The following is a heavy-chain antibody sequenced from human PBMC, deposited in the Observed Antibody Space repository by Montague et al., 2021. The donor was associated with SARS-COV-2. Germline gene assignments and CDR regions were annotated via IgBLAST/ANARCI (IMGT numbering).Heavy chain of an antibody. CDR3: ARELRRIIMIVDIQGFDY. V-gene: IGHV6-1*01. CDR1: GDSVVKIRRR. CDR2: PYYKNKRYN. Sequence: CAISGDSVVKIRRRSDEHTSELQSHLHFLCSPYYKNKRYNDYAVSVKSRITINPDTSKNQFSLQLNSVTAEDTAVYYCARELRRIIMIVDIQGFDYWGQGTLGTVYS. D-gene: IGHD3-22*01. J-gene: IGHJ4*02.